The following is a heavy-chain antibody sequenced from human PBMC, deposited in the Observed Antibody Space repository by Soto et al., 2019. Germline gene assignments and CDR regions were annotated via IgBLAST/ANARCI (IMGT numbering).Heavy chain of an antibody. CDR3: VRDQAAVAGSYYYYYGMDV. CDR2: INPNSGGT. J-gene: IGHJ6*02. Sequence: ASVKVSCKTSGYIFTDYHMHWVRQAPGQGLEWMGWINPNSGGTNYAQKFQGRVTMTRDTSISTAYMGLSRLRSDDTAVYFCVRDQAAVAGSYYYYYGMDVWGQGTTVTVSS. CDR1: GYIFTDYH. V-gene: IGHV1-2*02. D-gene: IGHD6-19*01.